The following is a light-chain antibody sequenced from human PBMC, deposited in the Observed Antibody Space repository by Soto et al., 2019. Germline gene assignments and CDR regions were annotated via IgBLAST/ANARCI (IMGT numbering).Light chain of an antibody. V-gene: IGLV1-40*01. CDR1: GSNVGAGYD. CDR3: QSYDSSLSAWV. CDR2: ANS. Sequence: QAVVTQPPSVSGAPGQRVTISCTGRGSNVGAGYDVHWYQHLPGTAPKLLIYANSNRPSGVPDRFSGSKSGTSASLAITGLQAEDEADYYCQSYDSSLSAWVFGGGTKLTVL. J-gene: IGLJ3*02.